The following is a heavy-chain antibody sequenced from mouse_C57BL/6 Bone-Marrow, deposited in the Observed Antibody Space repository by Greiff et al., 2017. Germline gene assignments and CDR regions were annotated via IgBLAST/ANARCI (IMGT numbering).Heavy chain of an antibody. CDR2: ISYDGSN. CDR1: GYSITSGYY. J-gene: IGHJ4*01. D-gene: IGHD2-3*01. Sequence: VQLQHSGPGLVKPSQSLSLTCSVTGYSITSGYYWNWIRQFPGNKLEWMGYISYDGSNNYNPSLKNRISITRDTSKNQFFLKLNSVTTEDTATYYCALYVNYAMDYWGQGTSVTVSS. V-gene: IGHV3-6*01. CDR3: ALYVNYAMDY.